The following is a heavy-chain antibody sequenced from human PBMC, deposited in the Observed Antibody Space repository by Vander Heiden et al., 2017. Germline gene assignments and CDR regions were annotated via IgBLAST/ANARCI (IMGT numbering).Heavy chain of an antibody. V-gene: IGHV2-70*01. D-gene: IGHD3-22*01. Sequence: QVTLRESGPALVKPTQTLTLTCTFSGFSLSTSGMCVSWIRQPPGKALEWLALIDWDDDKYYSTSLNNRLTSAKYTSKNQVVLTMTNMETGDTATYYCARIPYYDISGDDGDDYYYGMDVWGQGTTVTVSS. CDR2: IDWDDDK. CDR3: ARIPYYDISGDDGDDYYYGMDV. J-gene: IGHJ6*02. CDR1: GFSLSTSGMC.